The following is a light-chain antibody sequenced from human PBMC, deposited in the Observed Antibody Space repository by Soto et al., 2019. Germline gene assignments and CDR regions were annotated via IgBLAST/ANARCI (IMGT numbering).Light chain of an antibody. V-gene: IGKV1-5*01. CDR2: GSS. Sequence: DIQTTQSPSTLSASVGDRVTITCRASQSINGWLAWYQQKPGKAPKLLIYGSSSLLSGIPSRFSGTRSGTDFTLTISSLQPEDFATYYCQQANSYPWTFGQGTKVDIK. J-gene: IGKJ1*01. CDR1: QSINGW. CDR3: QQANSYPWT.